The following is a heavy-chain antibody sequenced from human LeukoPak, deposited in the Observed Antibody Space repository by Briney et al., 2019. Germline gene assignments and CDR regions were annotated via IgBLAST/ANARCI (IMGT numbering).Heavy chain of an antibody. V-gene: IGHV3-23*01. CDR1: GFTFSSYA. D-gene: IGHD4-17*01. J-gene: IGHJ4*02. CDR3: AKGGDLTTVTAYPPDY. CDR2: ISYSGGGT. Sequence: PGGSLRLSCAASGFTFSSYAMSWVRQAPGKGLEWVSGISYSGGGTYYADSMKGRLTISRDNSKNTLYLQMNRLRAEDTAVYYCAKGGDLTTVTAYPPDYWGQGTLVTVSS.